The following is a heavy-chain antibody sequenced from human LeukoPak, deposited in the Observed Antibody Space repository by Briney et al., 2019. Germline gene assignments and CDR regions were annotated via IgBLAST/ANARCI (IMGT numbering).Heavy chain of an antibody. CDR2: IYYSGST. J-gene: IGHJ4*02. CDR1: GGSISSYY. CDR3: ARRPGSFTFDY. D-gene: IGHD2-2*01. V-gene: IGHV4-59*12. Sequence: SETLSLTCTVSGGSISSYYWSWIRQPPGKGLEWIGYIYYSGSTIYNPSLKSRVTISIDTSKNQFSLKLSSVTAADTAVYYCARRPGSFTFDYWGQGTLVTVSS.